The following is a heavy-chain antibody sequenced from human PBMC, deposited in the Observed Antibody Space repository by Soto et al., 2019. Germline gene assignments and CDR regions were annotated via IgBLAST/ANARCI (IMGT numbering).Heavy chain of an antibody. V-gene: IGHV1-2*04. CDR3: AREGWELRVSFDY. D-gene: IGHD1-26*01. J-gene: IGHJ4*02. Sequence: ASVKVSCKASGYTFTGYYMHWVRQAPGQGLEWMGWINPNSGGTNYAQKFQGWVTMTRDTSISTAYMELSRLRSDDTAVYYCAREGWELRVSFDYWGQGTLVTVSS. CDR1: GYTFTGYY. CDR2: INPNSGGT.